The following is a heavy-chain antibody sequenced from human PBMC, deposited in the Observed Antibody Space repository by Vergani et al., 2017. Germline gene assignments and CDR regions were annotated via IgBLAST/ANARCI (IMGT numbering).Heavy chain of an antibody. CDR1: GFTFSSYW. J-gene: IGHJ4*02. CDR3: TRGEDYYDSSGYFPGY. V-gene: IGHV3-7*01. D-gene: IGHD3-22*01. Sequence: EVQLVESGGGLVQPGGSLRLSCAASGFTFSSYWMSWVRQAPGKGLEWVANIKQDGSEKYYVDSVKGRFTISRDNAKNSLYLQMNSLRAEDTAVYYCTRGEDYYDSSGYFPGYWGQGTLVTVSS. CDR2: IKQDGSEK.